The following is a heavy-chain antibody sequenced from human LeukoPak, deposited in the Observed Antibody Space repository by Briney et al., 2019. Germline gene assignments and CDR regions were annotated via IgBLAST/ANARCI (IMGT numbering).Heavy chain of an antibody. Sequence: ASVKVSCKASGYTFTGYYMHWVRPAPGQGREWMGWINPNSGGTNYAQKFQGRVNMTRDTSISTAYMELSRLRSDDTAVYYCARDRGAGSWGMDVWGQGTTVTVSS. CDR2: INPNSGGT. J-gene: IGHJ6*02. D-gene: IGHD3-10*01. CDR1: GYTFTGYY. V-gene: IGHV1-2*02. CDR3: ARDRGAGSWGMDV.